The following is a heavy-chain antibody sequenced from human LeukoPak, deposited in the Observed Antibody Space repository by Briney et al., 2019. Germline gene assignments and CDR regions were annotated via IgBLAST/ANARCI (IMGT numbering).Heavy chain of an antibody. CDR3: ARDRYYYDSSGYPLY. CDR2: ISAYNGNT. D-gene: IGHD3-22*01. CDR1: GYTFTNYG. V-gene: IGHV1-18*01. Sequence: GASVKVSCEASGYTFTNYGISWVRQAPGQGLEWMGWISAYNGNTNYAQKLQGRVTMTTDTSTSTAYMELRSLRSDDTAVYYCARDRYYYDSSGYPLYWGQGTLVTVSS. J-gene: IGHJ4*02.